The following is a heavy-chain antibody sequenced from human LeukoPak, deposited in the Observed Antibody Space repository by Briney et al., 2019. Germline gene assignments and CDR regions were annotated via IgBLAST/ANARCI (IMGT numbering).Heavy chain of an antibody. CDR2: ISGYNGNT. D-gene: IGHD1-26*01. J-gene: IGHJ4*02. CDR1: GYTFTNYG. Sequence: ASVKVSCKASGYTFTNYGISWVRQAPGQGLEWMGWISGYNGNTKYAQKFQGRVTMTTDTSTTTAYIELRSLRSDGTAVYYCARSLNYYSGNYQLYDYWGQGTLVTVSS. CDR3: ARSLNYYSGNYQLYDY. V-gene: IGHV1-18*01.